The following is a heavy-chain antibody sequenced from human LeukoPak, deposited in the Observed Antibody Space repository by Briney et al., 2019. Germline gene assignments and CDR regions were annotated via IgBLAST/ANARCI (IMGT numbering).Heavy chain of an antibody. D-gene: IGHD2-2*02. CDR1: GFTFSSYD. V-gene: IGHV3-13*04. CDR2: IGTAGDT. J-gene: IGHJ6*02. CDR3: ARALAINYGMDG. Sequence: GGSLRLSCAASGFTFSSYDMHWVRQAPGKGLEWVSAIGTAGDTYYPGSVKGRFTISRENAKNSLYLQMNSLRAGDTAVYYCARALAINYGMDGWGQGTTGTVSS.